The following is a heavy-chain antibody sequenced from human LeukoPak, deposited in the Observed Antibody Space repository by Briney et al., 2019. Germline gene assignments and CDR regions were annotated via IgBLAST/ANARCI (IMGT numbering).Heavy chain of an antibody. D-gene: IGHD3-22*01. CDR3: ARGSVDYDSSGYCLDY. J-gene: IGHJ4*02. Sequence: GASVKVSCKASGGTFSSYAISWVRQAPGQGLEWMGGIIPIFGTANYAQKFQGRVTITADESTSTAYMELSSLRSEDTAVYYCARGSVDYDSSGYCLDYWGQGTLVTVSS. V-gene: IGHV1-69*13. CDR2: IIPIFGTA. CDR1: GGTFSSYA.